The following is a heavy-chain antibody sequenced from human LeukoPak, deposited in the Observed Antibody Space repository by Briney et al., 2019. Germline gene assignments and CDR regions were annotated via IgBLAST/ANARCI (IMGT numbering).Heavy chain of an antibody. D-gene: IGHD6-13*01. CDR1: GFTFSSYG. CDR2: IRYDGSNK. V-gene: IGHV3-30*02. Sequence: GGSLRLSCAASGFTFSSYGMHWVRQAPGKGLEWVAFIRYDGSNKYYADSVKGRFTISRDNSKNTLYLQMNSLRAEDTDVYYCAKDRNIAADPFAFDIWGQGTMVTVSS. CDR3: AKDRNIAADPFAFDI. J-gene: IGHJ3*02.